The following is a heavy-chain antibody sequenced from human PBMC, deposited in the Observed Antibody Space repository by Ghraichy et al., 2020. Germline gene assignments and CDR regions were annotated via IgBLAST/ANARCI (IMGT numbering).Heavy chain of an antibody. V-gene: IGHV3-30*02. CDR3: AKAKLKTNWFDP. J-gene: IGHJ5*02. CDR2: IRYDGSNK. D-gene: IGHD5-24*01. CDR1: GFTFSSYG. Sequence: GGSLRLSCAASGFTFSSYGMHWVRQAPGKGLEWVAFIRYDGSNKYYADSVKGRFTISRDNSKNTLYLQMNSLRAEDTAVYYCAKAKLKTNWFDPWGQGTLVTVSS.